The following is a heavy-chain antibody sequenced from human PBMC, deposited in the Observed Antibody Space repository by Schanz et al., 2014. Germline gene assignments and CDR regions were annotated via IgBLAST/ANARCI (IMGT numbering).Heavy chain of an antibody. D-gene: IGHD3-10*01. J-gene: IGHJ4*02. V-gene: IGHV3-23*01. CDR3: AKDQGSYGSGSYSYFDY. Sequence: EVQLLESGGALVQPGGSLRLSCAASGFTFSSYAMSWVRQAPGKGLEWVSAISGSGGSTYYADSVKGRFTISRDNSKNTLYLQMNSLRAEDTAVYYCAKDQGSYGSGSYSYFDYWGQGTLATVSS. CDR1: GFTFSSYA. CDR2: ISGSGGST.